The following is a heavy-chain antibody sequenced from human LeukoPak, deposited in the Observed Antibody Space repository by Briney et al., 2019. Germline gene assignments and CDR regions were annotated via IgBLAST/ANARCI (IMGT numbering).Heavy chain of an antibody. CDR1: GGSISSYY. CDR2: IYYSGST. CDR3: ARVGTTDLYGDYYYYYGMDV. D-gene: IGHD4-17*01. J-gene: IGHJ6*02. V-gene: IGHV4-59*01. Sequence: PSETLSLTCTVSGGSISSYYWSWIRQPPGKGLEWIGYIYYSGSTNYNPSLKSRVTISVDTSKNQFSLKLSSVTAADTAVYYCARVGTTDLYGDYYYYYGMDVWGQGTTVTVSS.